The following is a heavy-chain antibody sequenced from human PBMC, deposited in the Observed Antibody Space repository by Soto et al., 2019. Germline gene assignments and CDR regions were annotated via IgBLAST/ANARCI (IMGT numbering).Heavy chain of an antibody. CDR2: INHSGST. CDR1: GGSFSGYY. V-gene: IGHV4-34*01. D-gene: IGHD3-9*01. CDR3: ARGRPYYDILTGYYSDYYMDV. Sequence: SETLSLTCAVYGGSFSGYYWSWIRQPPGKGLEWFGEINHSGSTNYNPSLKSRVTISVDTSKNQFSLKLSSVTAADTAVYYCARGRPYYDILTGYYSDYYMDVWGKGTTVTVSS. J-gene: IGHJ6*03.